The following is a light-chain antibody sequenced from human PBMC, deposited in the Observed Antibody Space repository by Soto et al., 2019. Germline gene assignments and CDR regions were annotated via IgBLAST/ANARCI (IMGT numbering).Light chain of an antibody. CDR2: DVS. CDR1: SSDVGGYNY. V-gene: IGLV2-14*01. J-gene: IGLJ1*01. Sequence: QSVLTQPASVSGSPGQSITISCTGTSSDVGGYNYVPWYQQHPGKAPKLMIYDVSNRPSGVSNRFSGSKSGNTASLTISGLQAEDEADYYCSSYTSRSTLVFGTGTKVTVL. CDR3: SSYTSRSTLV.